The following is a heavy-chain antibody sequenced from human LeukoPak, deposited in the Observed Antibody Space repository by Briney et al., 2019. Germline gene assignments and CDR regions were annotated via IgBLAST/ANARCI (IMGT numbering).Heavy chain of an antibody. Sequence: ASVRVSCKASGYTFTGYYMHWVRQAPGQGLEWMGGIKPDSGGKNYAQKVKGRVTMNRDRSMSTAYMEMSRLRAGDTAVYYCARAGVLMLYASIVYWGQGTLVTVSS. D-gene: IGHD2-8*01. CDR3: ARAGVLMLYASIVY. CDR2: IKPDSGGK. CDR1: GYTFTGYY. J-gene: IGHJ4*02. V-gene: IGHV1-2*02.